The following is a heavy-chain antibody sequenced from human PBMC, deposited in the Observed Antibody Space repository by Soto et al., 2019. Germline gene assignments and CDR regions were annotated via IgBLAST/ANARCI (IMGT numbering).Heavy chain of an antibody. CDR3: ARTPQYYDFWRGYYGMDV. CDR2: IYYSVST. Sequence: QVQLQESGPGLVKPSQTLSLTCTVSGGSISSGGYYWSWIRQHPGKGLEWIGYIYYSVSTYYNPSLKSRLTISVDTSKTQFSLKPSSVTAADTAVYYCARTPQYYDFWRGYYGMDVWGQGTTVTVSS. V-gene: IGHV4-31*03. D-gene: IGHD3-3*01. J-gene: IGHJ6*02. CDR1: GGSISSGGYY.